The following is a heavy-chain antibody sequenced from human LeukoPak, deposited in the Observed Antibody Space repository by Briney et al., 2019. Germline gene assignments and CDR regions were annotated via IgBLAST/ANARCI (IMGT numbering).Heavy chain of an antibody. CDR2: IYHSGYT. CDR1: RYSIRSDYY. V-gene: IGHV4-38-2*02. D-gene: IGHD5-18*01. Sequence: SETLSLTCSVSRYSIRSDYYWGWIRQPPGKGLEWIASIYHSGYTYYNASLKSRVTLSVDTSKNQFSLNLRSVTAADTAVYYCAILERAMVVYWGQGTLVTVSS. CDR3: AILERAMVVY. J-gene: IGHJ4*02.